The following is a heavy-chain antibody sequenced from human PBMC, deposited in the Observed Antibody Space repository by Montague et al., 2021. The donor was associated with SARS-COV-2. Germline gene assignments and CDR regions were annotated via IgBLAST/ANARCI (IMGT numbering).Heavy chain of an antibody. CDR1: GGSISSSSYY. V-gene: IGHV4-39*07. Sequence: SETRSLTCTVSGGSISSSSYYWGWIRQPPGKGLEWVGSIYYSGSTYYNPSLKSRVTTSVDTSKNQFSLKLSSVTAADTAVYYCAKLLWFRGGFDYWGQGTLVTVSS. D-gene: IGHD3-10*01. CDR3: AKLLWFRGGFDY. J-gene: IGHJ4*02. CDR2: IYYSGST.